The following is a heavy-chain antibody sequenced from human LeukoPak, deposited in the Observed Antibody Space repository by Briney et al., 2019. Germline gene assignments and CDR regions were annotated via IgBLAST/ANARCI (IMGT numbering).Heavy chain of an antibody. CDR2: IYSDGGTT. Sequence: PGGSLRLSCAASGFTFSSYWMHWVRHAPGKGLVWVSHIYSDGGTTSYADSVKGRFTISRDNAKNTLYLQMNSLRAEDTAVYYCASNSCGGDCYSGFDYWGQGTLVTVSS. V-gene: IGHV3-74*01. J-gene: IGHJ4*02. D-gene: IGHD2-21*01. CDR3: ASNSCGGDCYSGFDY. CDR1: GFTFSSYW.